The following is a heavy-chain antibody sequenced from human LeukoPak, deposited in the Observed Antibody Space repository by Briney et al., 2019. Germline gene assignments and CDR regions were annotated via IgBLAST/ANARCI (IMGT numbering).Heavy chain of an antibody. V-gene: IGHV1-24*01. CDR3: ATDHHYCSSTSCYSWFDP. Sequence: ASVKVSCKVSGYTLTELSMHWVRQAPGIGLEWMGGFDPEDGETIYAQKFQGRVTMTEDTSTDTAYMELSSLRSEDTAVYYCATDHHYCSSTSCYSWFDPWGQGTLVTVSS. J-gene: IGHJ5*02. CDR2: FDPEDGET. CDR1: GYTLTELS. D-gene: IGHD2-2*02.